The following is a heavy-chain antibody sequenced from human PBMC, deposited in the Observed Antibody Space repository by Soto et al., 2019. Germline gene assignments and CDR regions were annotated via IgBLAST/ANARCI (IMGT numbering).Heavy chain of an antibody. CDR1: GYRFADWW. Sequence: EVQLVQSGVEVKKPGESLKISSQGSGYRFADWWIGWVRQMPGRGLEWMGFIFPGDSNIKYGPSFEGQVTISADNSISTAYLQWSCLKDSDSAIYYCARLRGLHNNPFEYWGQGTVVTVSS. J-gene: IGHJ4*01. D-gene: IGHD1-26*01. CDR2: IFPGDSNI. V-gene: IGHV5-51*01. CDR3: ARLRGLHNNPFEY.